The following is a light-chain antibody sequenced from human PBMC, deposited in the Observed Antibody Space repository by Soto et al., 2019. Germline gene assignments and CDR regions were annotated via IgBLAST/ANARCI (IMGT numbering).Light chain of an antibody. CDR1: QTISDT. CDR3: QQYNNWT. Sequence: EIVMTQSPATLSGSPGGRDTISCRASQTISDTLAWYQQKPGKAPRLLIYSASRGATGFPARFSGSGSGTDFNLTISRLEPEDFAVYYCQQYNNWTFGQGTRLEIK. V-gene: IGKV3-15*01. CDR2: SAS. J-gene: IGKJ5*01.